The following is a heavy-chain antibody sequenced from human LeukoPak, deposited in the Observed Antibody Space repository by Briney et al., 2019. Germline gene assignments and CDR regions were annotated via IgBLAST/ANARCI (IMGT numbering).Heavy chain of an antibody. V-gene: IGHV3-23*01. Sequence: GGSLSLSCAASGFTFSDYAMSWVRQAPGKGLDWVSTVSASGGSAYYADSVKGRFTVSRDNPKSTLYLQMNSLRVEDTAVYYCAKAHAQARLVTAPFDYWGQGTLVTVSS. CDR2: VSASGGSA. CDR3: AKAHAQARLVTAPFDY. CDR1: GFTFSDYA. D-gene: IGHD2-21*02. J-gene: IGHJ4*02.